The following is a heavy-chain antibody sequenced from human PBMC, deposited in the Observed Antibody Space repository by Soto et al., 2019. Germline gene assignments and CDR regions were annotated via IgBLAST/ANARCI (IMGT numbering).Heavy chain of an antibody. D-gene: IGHD6-13*01. CDR1: GGSISSSSYY. V-gene: IGHV4-39*02. Sequence: SETLSLTCTFSGGSISSSSYYWGWIRQPPGKGLEWIGSIYYSGSTYYNPSLKSRVTISVNTSKNQCSLKLSSVTAAVTAVYYFSRDGGSSWFLVPGPWLENYYYYGMDVWGQGNTGT. CDR3: SRDGGSSWFLVPGPWLENYYYYGMDV. J-gene: IGHJ6*02. CDR2: IYYSGST.